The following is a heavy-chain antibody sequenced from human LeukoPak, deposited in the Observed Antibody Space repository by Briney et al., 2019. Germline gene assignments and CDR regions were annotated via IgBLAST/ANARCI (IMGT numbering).Heavy chain of an antibody. CDR2: INHSGST. J-gene: IGHJ5*02. D-gene: IGHD3-3*01. CDR1: GGSFSGYY. V-gene: IGHV4-34*01. CDR3: ARGGLVLFGVVIIHRWFDP. Sequence: PSETLSLTCAVYGGSFSGYYWSWIRQPPGKGLEWIGEINHSGSTNYNPSLKSRVTISVDTSKNQFSLKLSSVTAADTAVYYCARGGLVLFGVVIIHRWFDPWGQGTLVTVSS.